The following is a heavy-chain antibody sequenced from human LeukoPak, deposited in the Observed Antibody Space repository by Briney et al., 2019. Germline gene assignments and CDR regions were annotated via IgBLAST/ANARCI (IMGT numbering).Heavy chain of an antibody. V-gene: IGHV4-34*01. J-gene: IGHJ6*03. CDR1: GGSFSGYY. D-gene: IGHD6-6*01. CDR3: ARGYSSSSIYYYYMDV. CDR2: INHSGST. Sequence: SETLSLTCAVYGGSFSGYYWSWIRQPPGKGLEWIGEINHSGSTNYNPSLKSRVTISVDTSKNQFSLKLSSVTAADTAVYYCARGYSSSSIYYYYMDVWGKGTTVTVSS.